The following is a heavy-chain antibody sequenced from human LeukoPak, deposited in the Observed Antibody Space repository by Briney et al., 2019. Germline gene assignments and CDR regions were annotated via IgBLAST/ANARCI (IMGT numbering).Heavy chain of an antibody. V-gene: IGHV1-2*02. Sequence: ASVKVSCKASGYTFTGYYMHWVRQAPGQGLEWMGWINPNSGGTNYAQKFQGRVTMTRDTSISTAYMELSRLRSDDTAVYYCARVDYYDSGGADYWGQGTLVTVSS. CDR1: GYTFTGYY. CDR3: ARVDYYDSGGADY. D-gene: IGHD3-22*01. CDR2: INPNSGGT. J-gene: IGHJ4*02.